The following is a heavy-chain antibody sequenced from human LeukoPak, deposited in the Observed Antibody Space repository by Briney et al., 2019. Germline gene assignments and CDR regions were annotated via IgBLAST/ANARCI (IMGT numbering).Heavy chain of an antibody. CDR2: ISAYNGNT. D-gene: IGHD3-22*01. Sequence: ASVKVSCKASGYTFTSYGISWVRQAPGQGLEWMGWISAYNGNTSYAQKFQGRVTMTRDTSTSTVYMELSSLRSEDTAVYYCARGNYDSSGYYYYYYGMDVWGQGTTVTVSS. CDR1: GYTFTSYG. CDR3: ARGNYDSSGYYYYYYGMDV. V-gene: IGHV1-18*01. J-gene: IGHJ6*02.